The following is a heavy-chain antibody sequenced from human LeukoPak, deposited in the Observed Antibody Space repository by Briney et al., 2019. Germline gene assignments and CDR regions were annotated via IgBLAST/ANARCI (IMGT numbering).Heavy chain of an antibody. D-gene: IGHD6-19*01. CDR3: AKVGQWLVLTDDAFDI. CDR1: GGTFSSYA. V-gene: IGHV1-69*05. Sequence: GASVKVSCKASGGTFSSYAISWVRQAPGQGLEWVGGIIPIFGTANYAQKFQGRVTITTDESTSTAYMELSSLRSEDTAVYYCAKVGQWLVLTDDAFDIWGQGTMVTVSS. J-gene: IGHJ3*02. CDR2: IIPIFGTA.